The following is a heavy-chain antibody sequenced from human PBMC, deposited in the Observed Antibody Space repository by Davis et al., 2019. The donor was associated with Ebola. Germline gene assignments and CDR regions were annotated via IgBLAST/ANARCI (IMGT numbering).Heavy chain of an antibody. D-gene: IGHD3-22*01. CDR3: ARDAGTMMGFDP. V-gene: IGHV3-66*01. CDR2: IYSGGST. Sequence: GESLKISCAASGFTVSSNYMSWVRQAPGKGLEWVSVIYSGGSTYYADSVKGRFTISRDNSKNTLYLQMNSLRAEDTAVYYCARDAGTMMGFDPWGQGTLVTVSS. J-gene: IGHJ5*02. CDR1: GFTVSSNY.